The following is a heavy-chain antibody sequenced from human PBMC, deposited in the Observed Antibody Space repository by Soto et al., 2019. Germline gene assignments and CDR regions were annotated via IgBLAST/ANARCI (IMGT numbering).Heavy chain of an antibody. Sequence: QVQLQQWGAGLLKPSETLSLTCAVYGGSFSGYYWSWIRQPPGKGLEWIGEIKHSGSTNYNPSLKDPVPISPVTSKNQFSLKLSSVTAADTAVYYCARGRSSSWYLRNWFDPWGQGTLVTVSS. J-gene: IGHJ5*02. CDR1: GGSFSGYY. V-gene: IGHV4-34*01. D-gene: IGHD6-13*01. CDR2: IKHSGST. CDR3: ARGRSSSWYLRNWFDP.